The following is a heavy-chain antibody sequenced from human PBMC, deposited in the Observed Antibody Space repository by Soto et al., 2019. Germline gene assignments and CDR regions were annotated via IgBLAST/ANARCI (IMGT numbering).Heavy chain of an antibody. CDR1: GYSFTSHY. Sequence: GASVKVSCKAIGYSFTSHYMHWVRQAPGQGLEWMGTINCGGVNTAYAQKFQGRATMTKDTSTSTVYMELTSLTSDDTAVYYCARDPSWHDLVWWFGPWG. V-gene: IGHV1-46*03. CDR3: ARDPSWHDLVWWFGP. J-gene: IGHJ5*02. D-gene: IGHD1-1*01. CDR2: INCGGVNT.